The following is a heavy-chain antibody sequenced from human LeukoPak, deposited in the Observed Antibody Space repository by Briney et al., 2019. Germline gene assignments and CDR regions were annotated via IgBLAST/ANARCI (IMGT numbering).Heavy chain of an antibody. J-gene: IGHJ3*02. CDR1: GFTFSSYE. D-gene: IGHD3-16*01. CDR2: ISSSGSTI. CDR3: ARGPLVGVTGNALDI. V-gene: IGHV3-48*03. Sequence: ESGGSLRLSCAASGFTFSSYEMNWVRQAPGKGLEWVSYISSSGSTIYYADSVKGRFTISRDNAKNTVYLQMNSLRAEDTAVYYCARGPLVGVTGNALDIWGQGTMVTVSS.